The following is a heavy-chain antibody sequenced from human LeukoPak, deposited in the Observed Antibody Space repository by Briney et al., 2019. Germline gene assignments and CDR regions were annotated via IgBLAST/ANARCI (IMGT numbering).Heavy chain of an antibody. D-gene: IGHD5-18*01. CDR3: ARGRWVTHFDY. CDR1: GGSISSGDYY. V-gene: IGHV4-30-4*01. CDR2: IYYSGST. Sequence: PSGTLSLTCTVSGGSISSGDYYWSWIRQPPGKGLEWIGYIYYSGSTYYNPSLKSRVTISVDTSKNQFSLKLSSVTAADTAVYYCARGRWVTHFDYWGQGTLVTVSS. J-gene: IGHJ4*02.